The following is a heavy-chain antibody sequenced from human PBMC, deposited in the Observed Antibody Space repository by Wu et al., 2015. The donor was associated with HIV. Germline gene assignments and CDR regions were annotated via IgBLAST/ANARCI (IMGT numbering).Heavy chain of an antibody. D-gene: IGHD7-27*01. V-gene: IGHV1-18*01. J-gene: IGHJ3*02. CDR3: ALHWEYDAFDI. CDR2: ISAYNGNT. CDR1: GDDGFNIYV. Sequence: QVHLVQSGAEVKKPGSSVKVSCKASGDDGFNIYVIHWVRQAPGQGLEWMGWISAYNGNTNYAQKLQGRVTMTTDTSTSTAYMELRSLRSDDTAVYYCALHWEYDAFDIWGQGTMVTVSS.